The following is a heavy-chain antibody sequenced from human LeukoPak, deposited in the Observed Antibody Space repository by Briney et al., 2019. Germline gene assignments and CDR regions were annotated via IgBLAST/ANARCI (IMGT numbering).Heavy chain of an antibody. CDR3: ARGRITMVRGVTISGGYYFDY. CDR1: GGSISSYY. Sequence: PSETLSLTCTVSGGSISSYYWSWIRQPPGKGLEWIGYIYYSGSTNYNPSPKSRVTISVDTSKNQFSLKLSSVTAADTAVYYCARGRITMVRGVTISGGYYFDYWGQGTLVTVSS. J-gene: IGHJ4*02. V-gene: IGHV4-59*01. D-gene: IGHD3-10*01. CDR2: IYYSGST.